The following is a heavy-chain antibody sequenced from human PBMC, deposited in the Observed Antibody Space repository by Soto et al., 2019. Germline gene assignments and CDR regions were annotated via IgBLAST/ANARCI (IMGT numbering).Heavy chain of an antibody. CDR1: GGSISSGDYY. V-gene: IGHV4-30-4*01. J-gene: IGHJ6*02. CDR3: ARDPLRATVVTEYYYGMDV. D-gene: IGHD2-15*01. Sequence: QVQLQESGPGLVKPSQTLSLTCTVSGGSISSGDYYWSWIRQPPGKGREWVGYIYYSGTTYYNPSLKSRVTISEDTSKNQFSLKLSSVTAADTAVYYCARDPLRATVVTEYYYGMDVWGQGTTVTVSS. CDR2: IYYSGTT.